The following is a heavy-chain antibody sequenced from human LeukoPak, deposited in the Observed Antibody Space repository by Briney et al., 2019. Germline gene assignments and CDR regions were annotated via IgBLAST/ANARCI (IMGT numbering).Heavy chain of an antibody. D-gene: IGHD1-26*01. Sequence: ASVKVSCKASGYTFTDYTIHWVRQAPGQRLEWMGWINAANGNTKYSQQFQGRVTITRDTSASTAYMDLSSLRSEDTAVYYCARDRWWEPTDFSFDYWGQGTLVTVSS. V-gene: IGHV1-3*01. CDR2: INAANGNT. J-gene: IGHJ4*02. CDR1: GYTFTDYT. CDR3: ARDRWWEPTDFSFDY.